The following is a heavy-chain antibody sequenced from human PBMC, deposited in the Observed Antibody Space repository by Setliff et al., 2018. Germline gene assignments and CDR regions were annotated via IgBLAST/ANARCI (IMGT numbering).Heavy chain of an antibody. CDR1: GYSISSGYY. V-gene: IGHV4-38-2*01. CDR3: ARQPEGGYYDSSGYYGMAPYYFDY. Sequence: SETLSLTCAVSGYSISSGYYWGWIRQPPGKGLEWIGSICHSGSTYYNPSLKSRVTISVDTSKNQFSLKLSSVTAADTAVYYCARQPEGGYYDSSGYYGMAPYYFDYWGQGTLVT. J-gene: IGHJ4*02. CDR2: ICHSGST. D-gene: IGHD3-22*01.